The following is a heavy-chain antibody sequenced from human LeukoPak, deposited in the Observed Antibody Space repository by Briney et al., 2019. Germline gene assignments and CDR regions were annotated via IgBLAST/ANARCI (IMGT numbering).Heavy chain of an antibody. Sequence: GGSLRLSCAASGFIFSSYRMIWVRQAPGKGLEWVSSISSSGSYIYYADSVKDRFTISRDNAKNSLYLQMNSLRDEDTAVYYCASDGSPYYYGSGSYSVTFDYWGQGTLVTVSS. CDR3: ASDGSPYYYGSGSYSVTFDY. CDR1: GFIFSSYR. J-gene: IGHJ4*02. CDR2: ISSSGSYI. V-gene: IGHV3-21*01. D-gene: IGHD3-10*01.